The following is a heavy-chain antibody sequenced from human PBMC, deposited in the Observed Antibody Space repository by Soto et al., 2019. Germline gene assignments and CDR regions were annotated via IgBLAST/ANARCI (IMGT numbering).Heavy chain of an antibody. CDR3: ARDGSINGGNSDWFDP. J-gene: IGHJ5*02. Sequence: EVQLVQSGGGLVQPGGSLRLSCAASGFSFRSYWMHWVRQAPGKGLVWVSRTNTDGTLSRYADSVKGRFTISRDNAKNTLFLQMNSLRVDDTAVYYCARDGSINGGNSDWFDPWGQGTLVTVSS. CDR2: TNTDGTLS. CDR1: GFSFRSYW. D-gene: IGHD2-21*01. V-gene: IGHV3-74*01.